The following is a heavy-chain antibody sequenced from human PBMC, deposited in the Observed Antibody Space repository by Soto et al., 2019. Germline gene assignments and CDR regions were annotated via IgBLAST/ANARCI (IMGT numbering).Heavy chain of an antibody. J-gene: IGHJ4*02. CDR1: GFTFSSYW. CDR2: INIDGSRI. Sequence: EVQLVESGGGLVQPGGSLRLSCAASGFTFSSYWMHWVRQAPGKGLVWVSRINIDGSRISYADSVKGRCTISRDNAKNTLYMEMNSVGVEDTAVYYCIRGDGDRYDGHGYLGRHWGQGTLVTVST. V-gene: IGHV3-74*01. D-gene: IGHD3-22*01. CDR3: IRGDGDRYDGHGYLGRH.